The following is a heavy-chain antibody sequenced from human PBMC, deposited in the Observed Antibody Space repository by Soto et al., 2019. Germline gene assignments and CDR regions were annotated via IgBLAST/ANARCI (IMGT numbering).Heavy chain of an antibody. CDR2: ISSSSSYI. Sequence: GGSLRLSCAASGFTFSSYSMNWVRQAPGKGLEWVSSISSSSSYIYYADSVKGRFTISRDNAKNSLYLQMNSLRAEDTAVYYCARGYYGSGRVFSGDWFDPWGQGTLVTVSS. CDR3: ARGYYGSGRVFSGDWFDP. J-gene: IGHJ5*02. D-gene: IGHD3-10*01. CDR1: GFTFSSYS. V-gene: IGHV3-21*01.